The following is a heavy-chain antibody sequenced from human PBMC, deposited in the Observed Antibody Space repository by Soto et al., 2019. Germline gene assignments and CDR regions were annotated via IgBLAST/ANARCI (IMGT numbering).Heavy chain of an antibody. J-gene: IGHJ6*02. CDR2: IIPIFGTA. D-gene: IGHD6-19*01. V-gene: IGHV1-69*06. CDR3: AGEAGEGSWLPPYGMDV. Sequence: QVQLVQSGAEVKKPGSSVKVSCKASGGTFSSYAISWVRQAPGQGLEWMGGIIPIFGTANYAQKFQGRVTITADKSTSTAYMELSSLRSEATAVYYCAGEAGEGSWLPPYGMDVWGQGTTVTVSS. CDR1: GGTFSSYA.